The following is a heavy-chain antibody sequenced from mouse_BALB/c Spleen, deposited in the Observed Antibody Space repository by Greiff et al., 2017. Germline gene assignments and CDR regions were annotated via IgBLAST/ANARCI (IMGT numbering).Heavy chain of an antibody. Sequence: EVNVVESGGGLVQPGGSLKLSCAASGFTFSSYTMSWVRQTPEKRLEWVAYISNGGGSTYYPDTVKGRFTISRDNAKNTLYLQMSSLKSEDTAMYYCARLGPAWFAYWGQGTLVTVSA. CDR3: ARLGPAWFAY. CDR1: GFTFSSYT. V-gene: IGHV5-12-2*01. CDR2: ISNGGGST. J-gene: IGHJ3*01.